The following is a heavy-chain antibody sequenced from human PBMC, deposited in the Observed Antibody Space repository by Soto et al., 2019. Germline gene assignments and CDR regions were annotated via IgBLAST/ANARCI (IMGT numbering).Heavy chain of an antibody. D-gene: IGHD3-22*01. J-gene: IGHJ3*02. Sequence: PSETLSLTCAVSGGSISSSNWWSWVRQPPGKGLEWIGEIYHSGSTNYNPSLKSRVTISVDKSKNQFSLKLSSVTAADTAVYYCAGVPRPGLYYYDSSGYLYAFDIWGQGTMVTVSS. CDR1: GGSISSSNW. CDR3: AGVPRPGLYYYDSSGYLYAFDI. CDR2: IYHSGST. V-gene: IGHV4-4*02.